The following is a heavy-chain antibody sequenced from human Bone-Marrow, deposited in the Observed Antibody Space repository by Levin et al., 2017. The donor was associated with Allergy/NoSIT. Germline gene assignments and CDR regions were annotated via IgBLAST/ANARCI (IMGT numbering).Heavy chain of an antibody. Sequence: GESLKISCAASGFTFSSYWMHWVRQAPGKGLVWVSRISSDGSSTSYADSVKGRFTMSRDNAKTTLYLQMSSLRAEDTAIYYCARGNIAAADIRKYAFDRWGQGTMVTVSS. CDR2: ISSDGSST. J-gene: IGHJ3*02. CDR1: GFTFSSYW. D-gene: IGHD6-13*01. CDR3: ARGNIAAADIRKYAFDR. V-gene: IGHV3-74*01.